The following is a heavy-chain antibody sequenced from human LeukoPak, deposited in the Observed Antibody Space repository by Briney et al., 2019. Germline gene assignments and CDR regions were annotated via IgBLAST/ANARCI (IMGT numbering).Heavy chain of an antibody. CDR1: GFGFSSYW. CDR3: ARLGYCSSTSCYDNDAFDI. J-gene: IGHJ3*02. Sequence: PGGSLRLSCAASGFGFSSYWMSWVRQAPGKGLKGVANIKQDGSEKYYVDSVKGRFTISRDNAKNSLYLQMNSLRAEDTAVYYCARLGYCSSTSCYDNDAFDIWGQGTMVTVSS. CDR2: IKQDGSEK. D-gene: IGHD2-2*03. V-gene: IGHV3-7*01.